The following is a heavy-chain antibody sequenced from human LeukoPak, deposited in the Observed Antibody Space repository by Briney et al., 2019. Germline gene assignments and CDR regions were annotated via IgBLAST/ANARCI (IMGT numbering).Heavy chain of an antibody. CDR2: ISSSSSCI. CDR1: VFTFSSYS. Sequence: GGSLRLSCAASVFTFSSYSMNWVRQAPGKGLEWVSSISSSSSCIYYADSMKGRFTISRDNAKNSLYLQMNSLRAEDTAVYYCARDIEYCGGDCYSGYFQHWGQGTLVTVSS. J-gene: IGHJ1*01. V-gene: IGHV3-21*01. D-gene: IGHD2-21*01. CDR3: ARDIEYCGGDCYSGYFQH.